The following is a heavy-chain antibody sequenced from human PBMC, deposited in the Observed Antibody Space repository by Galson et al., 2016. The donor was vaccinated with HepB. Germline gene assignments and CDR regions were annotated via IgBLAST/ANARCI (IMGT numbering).Heavy chain of an antibody. CDR1: GFTISSYY. J-gene: IGHJ4*02. Sequence: SLRLSCAASGFTISSYYMSWVRQAPGKGLEWVANIKQDGSDRNYVDSVKGRFIISRDNSKNTLYLQMNSLRAEDTAVYYCAKPETRTYDILNGYSHFDYWGQGTLVTVSS. D-gene: IGHD3-9*01. CDR3: AKPETRTYDILNGYSHFDY. V-gene: IGHV3-7*05. CDR2: IKQDGSDR.